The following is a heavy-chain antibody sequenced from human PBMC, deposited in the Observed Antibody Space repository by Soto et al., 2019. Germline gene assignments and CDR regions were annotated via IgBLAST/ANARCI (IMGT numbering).Heavy chain of an antibody. CDR2: IYYSGST. J-gene: IGHJ3*02. CDR3: ARVSKEGLVATIWWDAFDI. D-gene: IGHD5-12*01. Sequence: SETLSLTCTVSGGSISSYYWSWIRQPPGKGLEWIGYIYYSGSTNYNPSLKSRVTISVDTSKNQFSLKLSSVTAADTAVYYCARVSKEGLVATIWWDAFDIWGQGTMVTVS. V-gene: IGHV4-59*01. CDR1: GGSISSYY.